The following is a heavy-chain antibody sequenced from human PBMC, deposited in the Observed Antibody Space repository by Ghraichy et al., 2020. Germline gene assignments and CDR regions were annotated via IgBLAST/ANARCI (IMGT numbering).Heavy chain of an antibody. CDR3: ARGSSTGSKQLPY. CDR2: ISYSGCT. D-gene: IGHD1-1*01. V-gene: IGHV4-39*07. J-gene: IGHJ4*02. Sequence: SETLSLTCAVSGGSMSSDNYFWGWIRQPPGKGLEWIGSISYSGCTHYNPSLKSRVTISRDTSRNQLSLRLTSVTAADTAVYYCARGSSTGSKQLPYWGQG. CDR1: GGSMSSDNYF.